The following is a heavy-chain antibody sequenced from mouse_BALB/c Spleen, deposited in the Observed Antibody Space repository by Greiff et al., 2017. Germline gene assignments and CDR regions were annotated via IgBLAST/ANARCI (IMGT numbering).Heavy chain of an antibody. D-gene: IGHD2-1*01. J-gene: IGHJ4*01. CDR3: ARRKDGNYEYYYAMDY. V-gene: IGHV1-4*02. CDR1: GYTFTSYT. CDR2: INPSSGYT. Sequence: VQLQQSAAELARPGASVKMSCKASGYTFTSYTMHWVKQRPGQGLERIGYINPSSGYTEYNQKFKDKTTLTADKSSSTAYMQLSSLTSEDSAVYYCARRKDGNYEYYYAMDYWGQGTSVTVSS.